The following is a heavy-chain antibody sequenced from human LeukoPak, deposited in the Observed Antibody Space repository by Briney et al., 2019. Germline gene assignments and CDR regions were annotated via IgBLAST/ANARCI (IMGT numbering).Heavy chain of an antibody. V-gene: IGHV3-48*04. J-gene: IGHJ6*04. CDR2: ISSSSRTI. D-gene: IGHD3-10*02. CDR3: AELGITMIGGV. CDR1: GFTFSNYN. Sequence: GGSLRLSCAASGFTFSNYNMNWVRQAPGKGLEWVSYISSSSRTIYYADSVKGRFTISRDNAKNSLYLQMNSLRAEDTAVYYCAELGITMIGGVWGKGTTVTISS.